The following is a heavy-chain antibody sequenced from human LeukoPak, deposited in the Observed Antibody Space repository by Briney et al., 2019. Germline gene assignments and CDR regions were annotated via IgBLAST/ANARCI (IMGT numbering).Heavy chain of an antibody. Sequence: GGSLRLSCAASGFTFSSYAMHWVRQAPGKGLEWVAVISYDGSNKYYADSVKGRFTISRDNSKNTLYLQMNSLRAADTAVYYCARDLWGSGYHIDYWGQGTLVTVSS. CDR1: GFTFSSYA. V-gene: IGHV3-30-3*01. D-gene: IGHD3-22*01. CDR3: ARDLWGSGYHIDY. J-gene: IGHJ4*02. CDR2: ISYDGSNK.